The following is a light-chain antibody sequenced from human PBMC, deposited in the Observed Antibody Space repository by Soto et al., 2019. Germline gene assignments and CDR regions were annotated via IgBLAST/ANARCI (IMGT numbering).Light chain of an antibody. CDR2: EVS. Sequence: QSALTQPASVSGSPGQSITISCTGTSSDVGGYKYVSWYQQHPGTVPKLIIFEVSNRPSGVSNRFSGSRSGSTASLTISGLQTEDEADYYCSSYTSTSTLVFGSGTKLTVL. CDR3: SSYTSTSTLV. J-gene: IGLJ1*01. V-gene: IGLV2-14*01. CDR1: SSDVGGYKY.